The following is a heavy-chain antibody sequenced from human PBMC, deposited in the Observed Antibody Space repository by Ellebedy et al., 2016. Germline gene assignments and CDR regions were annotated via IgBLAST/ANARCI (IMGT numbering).Heavy chain of an antibody. Sequence: GGSLRLSCVGSGFTFSSYDMHWVRQPTGKGLEWVSTIGAAGETFYPDSVKGRFTISRENAKNSLFLQMNSLSAEDTALYYCVRRPRGWSHGFDIWGQGTMVTVSS. CDR2: IGAAGET. D-gene: IGHD6-19*01. V-gene: IGHV3-13*01. CDR3: VRRPRGWSHGFDI. CDR1: GFTFSSYD. J-gene: IGHJ3*02.